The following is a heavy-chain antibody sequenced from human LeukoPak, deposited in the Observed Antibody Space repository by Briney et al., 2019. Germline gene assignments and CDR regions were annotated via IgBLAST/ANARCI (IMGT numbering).Heavy chain of an antibody. Sequence: SETLSLTCTVSGDSISSSNYYWGWIRQSPGRGLEWIGSMYYRGSTDYNPSLKSRVTISADTSKNQVSLKLSSVTAADTAVYYCARIAALQYCSSTSCYPYYYYMDVWGKGTTVTVSS. J-gene: IGHJ6*03. V-gene: IGHV4-39*01. D-gene: IGHD2-2*01. CDR2: MYYRGST. CDR1: GDSISSSNYY. CDR3: ARIAALQYCSSTSCYPYYYYMDV.